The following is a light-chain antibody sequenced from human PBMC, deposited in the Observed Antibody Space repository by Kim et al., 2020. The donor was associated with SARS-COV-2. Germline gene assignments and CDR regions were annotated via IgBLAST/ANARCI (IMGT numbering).Light chain of an antibody. J-gene: IGLJ1*01. CDR3: QVWDTDNDHYV. CDR1: RMGSKS. Sequence: SYELTQPTSVSVAPGETARLTCGGNRMGSKSVHWYQQKPGQAPLLVIYYDSDRPSGIPERFSGSNSGNTATLTISSVEAGDEADYYCQVWDTDNDHYVFATGTKITVL. V-gene: IGLV3-21*04. CDR2: YDS.